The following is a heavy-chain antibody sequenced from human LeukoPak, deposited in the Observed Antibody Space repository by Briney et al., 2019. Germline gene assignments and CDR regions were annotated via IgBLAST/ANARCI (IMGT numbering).Heavy chain of an antibody. J-gene: IGHJ4*02. CDR3: ARGPRGWEQTVDY. Sequence: ASVKVSCKASGYTFTSYDINCVRQATGQGLEGMGWMNPNSGNTGYAQKFRGRVTMTRNTSISTAYMELSSLRSEDTAVYYCARGPRGWEQTVDYWGQGTLVTVSS. V-gene: IGHV1-8*01. CDR2: MNPNSGNT. D-gene: IGHD1-26*01. CDR1: GYTFTSYD.